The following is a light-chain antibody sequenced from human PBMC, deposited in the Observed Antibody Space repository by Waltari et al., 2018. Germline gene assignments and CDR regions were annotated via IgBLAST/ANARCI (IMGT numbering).Light chain of an antibody. J-gene: IGKJ2*01. CDR3: QHYDSYQYA. CDR2: KAS. V-gene: IGKV1-5*03. CDR1: ESVNRH. Sequence: IQVTQSPSTLSASVGDRVNITCRTSESVNRHLAWYQQKPGRATNLLIYKASTLETGAPSKFSGSGSGTEFSLTITNLQRDDFATYFCQHYDSYQYAFGPGTKLEIK.